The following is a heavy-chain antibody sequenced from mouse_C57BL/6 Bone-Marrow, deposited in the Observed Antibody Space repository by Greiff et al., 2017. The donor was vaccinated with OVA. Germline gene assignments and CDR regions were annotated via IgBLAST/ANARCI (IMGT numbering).Heavy chain of an antibody. V-gene: IGHV5-16*01. CDR3: AREGALAFDY. CDR2: INYDGSST. CDR1: GFTFSDYY. Sequence: EVKLMESEGGLVQPGSSMKLSCTASGFTFSDYYMAWVRQVPEKGLEWVANINYDGSSTYYLDSLKSRFIISRDNAKNILYLQMSSLKSEDTATYYCAREGALAFDYWGQGTTLTVSS. J-gene: IGHJ2*01.